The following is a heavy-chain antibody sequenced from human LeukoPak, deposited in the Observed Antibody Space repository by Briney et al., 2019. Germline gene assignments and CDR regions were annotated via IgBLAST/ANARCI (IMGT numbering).Heavy chain of an antibody. CDR3: AKVRKRDYGGNSDYFDY. CDR2: ISGSGGST. D-gene: IGHD4-23*01. J-gene: IGHJ4*02. Sequence: GGSLRLSCAASGFTFSNAWMNWVRQAPGKGLEWVSAISGSGGSTYYADSVKGRFTISRDNSKNTLYLQMNSLRAEDTAVYYCAKVRKRDYGGNSDYFDYWGQGTLVTVSS. CDR1: GFTFSNAW. V-gene: IGHV3-23*01.